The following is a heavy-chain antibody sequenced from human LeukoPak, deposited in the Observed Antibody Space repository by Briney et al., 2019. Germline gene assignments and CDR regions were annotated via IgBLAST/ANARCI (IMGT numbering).Heavy chain of an antibody. CDR2: INHSGST. CDR1: GGSFSGYY. V-gene: IGHV4-34*01. CDR3: ARSGYYYDSSGTPIFDY. D-gene: IGHD3-22*01. J-gene: IGHJ4*02. Sequence: PSETLSLTCAVYGGSFSGYYWSWIRQPPGKGLEWIGEINHSGSTNYNPSLKSQVTISVDTSKNQFSLKLSSVTAADTAVYYCARSGYYYDSSGTPIFDYWGQGTLVTVSS.